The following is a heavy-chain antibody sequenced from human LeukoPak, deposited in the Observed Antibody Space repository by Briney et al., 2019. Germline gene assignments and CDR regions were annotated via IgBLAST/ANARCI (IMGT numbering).Heavy chain of an antibody. D-gene: IGHD3-10*01. CDR3: ARGLLLYYYGSGSYNY. CDR2: INPNSGGT. J-gene: IGHJ4*02. V-gene: IGHV1-2*02. CDR1: GYTFTGYY. Sequence: ASVKVSCKASGYTFTGYYMHWVRQAPEQGLEWMGWINPNSGGTNYAQKFQGRVTMTRDTSISTAYMELSRLRSDDTAVYYCARGLLLYYYGSGSYNYWGQGTLVTVSS.